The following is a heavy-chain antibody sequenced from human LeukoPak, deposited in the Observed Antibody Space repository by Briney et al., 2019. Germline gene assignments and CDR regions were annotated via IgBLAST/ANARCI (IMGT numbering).Heavy chain of an antibody. V-gene: IGHV4-39*01. Sequence: SETLSLTCTVSGGSMSSSSYYWGWVRQPPGKGREWNGRIYYSERIYYNRDLKSRVIITVNKSKNVLSKKLSSVTAADRAVYXCAXLVGSGSSDYWGQGTLVTVSS. CDR3: AXLVGSGSSDY. J-gene: IGHJ4*02. CDR2: IYYSERI. CDR1: GGSMSSSSYY. D-gene: IGHD3-10*01.